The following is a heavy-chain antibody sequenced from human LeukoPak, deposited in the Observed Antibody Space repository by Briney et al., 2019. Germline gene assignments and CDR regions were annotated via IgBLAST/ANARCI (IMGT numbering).Heavy chain of an antibody. V-gene: IGHV3-43D*03. J-gene: IGHJ6*03. Sequence: PGGSLRLSCAASGFTFDDYAMHWVRQAPGKGLEWVSLISWDGGSTYYADSVKGRFTISRDNSKNSLYLQMNSLRAEDTALYYCAKDGHSSSNYYYYYYMDVWGKGTTVTVSS. CDR3: AKDGHSSSNYYYYYYMDV. CDR2: ISWDGGST. D-gene: IGHD6-13*01. CDR1: GFTFDDYA.